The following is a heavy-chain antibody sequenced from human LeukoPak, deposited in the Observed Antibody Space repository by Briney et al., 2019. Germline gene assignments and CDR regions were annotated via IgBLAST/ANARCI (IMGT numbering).Heavy chain of an antibody. D-gene: IGHD5-24*01. CDR1: GGTFSSYA. V-gene: IGHV1-69*04. Sequence: PQASVTVSCKASGGTFSSYAISWVRQAPGQGLEWMGRIIPILGIANYAQKFQGRVTITADKSTSTAYMELSSLRSEDTAVYYCAREQEMATITPCYFDYWGQGTLVTVSS. J-gene: IGHJ4*02. CDR3: AREQEMATITPCYFDY. CDR2: IIPILGIA.